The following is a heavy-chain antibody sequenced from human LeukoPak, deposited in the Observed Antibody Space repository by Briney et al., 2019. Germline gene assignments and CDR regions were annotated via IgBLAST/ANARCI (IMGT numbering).Heavy chain of an antibody. V-gene: IGHV3-23*01. Sequence: AGGSLRLSCAASGFTFSSYAMSWVRQAPGKGLEWVSAISGSGGSTYYADSVKGRFTISRDNSKNTLYLQMNSLRTEDTAVYYCAKDLRGSGSYNNLFDYWGQGTLVTVSS. CDR3: AKDLRGSGSYNNLFDY. CDR2: ISGSGGST. J-gene: IGHJ4*02. D-gene: IGHD3-10*01. CDR1: GFTFSSYA.